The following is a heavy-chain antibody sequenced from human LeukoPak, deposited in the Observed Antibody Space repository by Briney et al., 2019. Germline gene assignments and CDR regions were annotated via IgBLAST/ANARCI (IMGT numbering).Heavy chain of an antibody. D-gene: IGHD4-17*01. CDR2: ISAYNGNT. CDR1: GYTFTSYG. CDR3: ARVYGDYVAFDI. V-gene: IGHV1-18*01. J-gene: IGHJ3*02. Sequence: SLKVYCKASGYTFTSYGISWVRQAPGQGLEWMGWISAYNGNTNYAQKLQGRVTMTTDTSTSTAYMELRSLRSDDTAVYYCARVYGDYVAFDIWGQGTMVTVSS.